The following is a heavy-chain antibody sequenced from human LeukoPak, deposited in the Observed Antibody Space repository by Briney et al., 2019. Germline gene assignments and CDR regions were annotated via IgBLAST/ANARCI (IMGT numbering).Heavy chain of an antibody. V-gene: IGHV4-38-2*02. J-gene: IGHJ4*02. CDR1: GYSISSGYY. CDR2: IYQSGST. CDR3: ARDPSGY. Sequence: SGALSLTCTVTGYSISSGYYRGWIPPPSGEGLEWIGSIYQSGSTYYNPSLKSRVTISVDTSKNQFSLKLSSVTAADTAVYYCARDPSGYWGQGTLVTVSS. D-gene: IGHD6-25*01.